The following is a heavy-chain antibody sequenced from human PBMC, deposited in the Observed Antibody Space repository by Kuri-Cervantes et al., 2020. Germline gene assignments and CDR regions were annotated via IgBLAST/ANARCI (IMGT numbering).Heavy chain of an antibody. D-gene: IGHD6-19*01. V-gene: IGHV3-21*01. CDR2: ISASTTYI. CDR1: GFSFTGYR. Sequence: GESLKISCVASGFSFTGYRMNWIRQAPGKGLEWVSLISASTTYIYYADSVRGRFTISRDNAENSLYLQMNSLRPDDTAVYYCAREQVAGNRNDAFDIWGQGTMVTVSS. J-gene: IGHJ3*02. CDR3: AREQVAGNRNDAFDI.